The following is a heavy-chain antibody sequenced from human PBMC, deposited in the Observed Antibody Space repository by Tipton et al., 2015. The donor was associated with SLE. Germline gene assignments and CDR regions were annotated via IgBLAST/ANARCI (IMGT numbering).Heavy chain of an antibody. D-gene: IGHD3-3*01. J-gene: IGHJ3*02. CDR3: ARGNYDFRGRTFDI. CDR2: IYSSGGT. Sequence: LRLSCSVSGGSIYNYYWNWIRQTQGKGLEWIGYIYSSGGTDYNPSLKSRLTISVETSKNQFSLKLTSVTAADTAVYYCARGNYDFRGRTFDIWGQGTMVTVSS. V-gene: IGHV4-4*08. CDR1: GGSIYNYY.